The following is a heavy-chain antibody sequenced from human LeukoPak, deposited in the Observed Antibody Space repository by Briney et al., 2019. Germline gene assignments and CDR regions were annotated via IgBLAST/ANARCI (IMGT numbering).Heavy chain of an antibody. CDR1: GFTFSTYA. Sequence: PGGSLRLSCAASGFTFSTYAMSWVRQAPGKGLEWVSSISGRGGSTFYADSVKGRFTISIDNSKNTLYLQMNSLRAEDTAVYYCAKDGAVTGTFRAFDYWGQGTLVTVSS. J-gene: IGHJ4*02. CDR3: AKDGAVTGTFRAFDY. V-gene: IGHV3-23*01. CDR2: ISGRGGST. D-gene: IGHD6-19*01.